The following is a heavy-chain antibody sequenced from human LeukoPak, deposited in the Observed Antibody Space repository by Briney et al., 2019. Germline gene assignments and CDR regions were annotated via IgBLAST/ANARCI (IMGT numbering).Heavy chain of an antibody. CDR3: ARFCVDCSSTSCLYYFDY. D-gene: IGHD2-2*01. V-gene: IGHV1-8*01. J-gene: IGHJ4*02. CDR1: GYTFTSYD. CDR2: MNPNSGNT. Sequence: GASVKVSCKASGYTFTSYDINWVRQAPGQGLEWMGWMNPNSGNTGYAQKFQGRVTMTRNTSISTAYMELSSLRSEDTAVYYCARFCVDCSSTSCLYYFDYWGQGTLVTVSS.